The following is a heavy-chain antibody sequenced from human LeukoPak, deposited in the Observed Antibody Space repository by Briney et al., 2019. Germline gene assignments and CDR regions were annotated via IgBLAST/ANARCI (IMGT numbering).Heavy chain of an antibody. Sequence: AGSPTLSSAASGFSLTSYTVNWVRQAPRRGLEWVSSIRSSSSYIYYADSVKGPFTISRDNAKNSLYLQMNSLRAEDTAVYYCARDGEDIVVVPAALYGMDVWGKGTTVTVSS. CDR2: IRSSSSYI. V-gene: IGHV3-21*01. D-gene: IGHD2-2*01. CDR1: GFSLTSYT. CDR3: ARDGEDIVVVPAALYGMDV. J-gene: IGHJ6*04.